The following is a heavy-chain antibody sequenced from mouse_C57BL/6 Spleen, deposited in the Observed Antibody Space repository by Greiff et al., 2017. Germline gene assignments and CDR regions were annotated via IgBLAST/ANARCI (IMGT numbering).Heavy chain of an antibody. Sequence: EVQGVESGGDLVKPGGSLKLSCAASGFSFSSYGMSWVRQTPDKRLEWVATISSGGSYTYYPDSVKGRFTISRDNAKNTLYLQMSSLKSEDTAMYCWAIRGGGSSYGDAMDYWCEGTSVTVSS. J-gene: IGHJ4*01. D-gene: IGHD1-1*01. CDR2: ISSGGSYT. V-gene: IGHV5-6*01. CDR1: GFSFSSYG. CDR3: AIRGGGSSYGDAMDY.